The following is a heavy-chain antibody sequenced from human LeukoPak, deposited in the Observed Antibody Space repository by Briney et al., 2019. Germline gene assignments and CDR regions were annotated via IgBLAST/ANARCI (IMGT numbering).Heavy chain of an antibody. J-gene: IGHJ4*02. CDR3: AKDGYSSSWYPFFDY. Sequence: PGGSLRLSCAASGFTFSSYAMSWVRQAPGKGLEWVSTITGSGGSTYYADSVKGRFTISRDNSKNALYVQMNSLRAEDTAVYYCAKDGYSSSWYPFFDYWGQGTLVTVSS. V-gene: IGHV3-23*01. D-gene: IGHD6-13*01. CDR1: GFTFSSYA. CDR2: ITGSGGST.